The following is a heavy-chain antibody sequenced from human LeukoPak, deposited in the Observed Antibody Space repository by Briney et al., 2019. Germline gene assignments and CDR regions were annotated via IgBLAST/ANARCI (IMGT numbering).Heavy chain of an antibody. Sequence: SQTLSLTCTVSGGPISSDSYYWSWIRQPAGKGLEWIGRIYTSGSTYYNPSVKSRGTISLDTSKNQFSLRLTSVTAADTAVYYCARTSLYYYYMDVWGKGATVTVSS. CDR1: GGPISSDSYY. V-gene: IGHV4-61*02. J-gene: IGHJ6*03. CDR2: IYTSGST. CDR3: ARTSLYYYYMDV.